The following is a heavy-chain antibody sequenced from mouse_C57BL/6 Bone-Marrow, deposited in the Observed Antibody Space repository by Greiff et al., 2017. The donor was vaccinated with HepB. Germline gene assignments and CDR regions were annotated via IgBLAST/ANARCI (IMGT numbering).Heavy chain of an antibody. J-gene: IGHJ4*01. CDR1: GVDFSRYW. CDR3: ARRGDYYGSSYFYAMDY. Sequence: EAGGVDFSRYWMSWVRRAPGKGLEWIGEINPDSSTINYAPSLKDKFIISRDNAKNTLYLQMSKVRSEDTALYYCARRGDYYGSSYFYAMDYWGQGTSVTVSS. V-gene: IGHV4-1*01. CDR2: INPDSSTI. D-gene: IGHD1-1*01.